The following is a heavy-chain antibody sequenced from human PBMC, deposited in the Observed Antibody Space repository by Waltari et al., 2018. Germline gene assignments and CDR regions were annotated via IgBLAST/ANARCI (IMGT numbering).Heavy chain of an antibody. CDR2: IRYDGSNK. V-gene: IGHV3-30*02. J-gene: IGHJ1*01. Sequence: QVQLVESGGGVVQPGGSLRLPCAASGFTFSSYGMHWVRPAPGKGLEWVAFIRYDGSNKYYADSVKGRFTISRDNSKNTLYLQMNSLRAEDTAVYYCAKDHYSGSPGYFQHWGQGTLVTVSS. CDR3: AKDHYSGSPGYFQH. D-gene: IGHD1-26*01. CDR1: GFTFSSYG.